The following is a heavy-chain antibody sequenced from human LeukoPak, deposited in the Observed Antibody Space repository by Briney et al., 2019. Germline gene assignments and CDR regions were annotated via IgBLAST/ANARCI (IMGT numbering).Heavy chain of an antibody. CDR3: ATFNGYTGTYYFDY. D-gene: IGHD1-1*01. CDR1: GYTLTDYY. CDR2: VDPEDGET. J-gene: IGHJ4*02. V-gene: IGHV1-69-2*01. Sequence: ASVKVSCKVSGYTLTDYYMHWVQQAPGKGLEWMGLVDPEDGETIYAEKFQGRVTITADTSTDTAYMELSSLRSEDTAVYYCATFNGYTGTYYFDYWGQGTLVTVSS.